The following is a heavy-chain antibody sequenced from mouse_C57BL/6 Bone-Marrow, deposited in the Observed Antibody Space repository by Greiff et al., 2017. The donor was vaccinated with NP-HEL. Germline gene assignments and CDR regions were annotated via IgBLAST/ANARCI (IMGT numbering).Heavy chain of an antibody. CDR1: GYTFTDYY. CDR3: ARGNYGSRALYWYFDV. J-gene: IGHJ1*03. V-gene: IGHV1-26*01. D-gene: IGHD1-1*01. Sequence: EVQLQQSGPELVKPGASVKISCKASGYTFTDYYMNWVKQSHGKSLEWIGDINPNNGGTSYNQKFKGKATLTVDKSSSTAYMELRSLTSEDSAVYYCARGNYGSRALYWYFDVWGTGTTVTVSS. CDR2: INPNNGGT.